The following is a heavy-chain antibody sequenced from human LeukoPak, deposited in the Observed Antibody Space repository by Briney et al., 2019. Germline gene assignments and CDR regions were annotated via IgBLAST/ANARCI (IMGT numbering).Heavy chain of an antibody. J-gene: IGHJ6*03. CDR3: ARGTAGYYMDV. V-gene: IGHV4-39*01. D-gene: IGHD1-14*01. Sequence: ASETLSLTCTVSGGSISSSSYYWGWIRQPPGNGLEWIGSIYYSGSTYYNPSLKSRVSISVDTSKNQFSLKLSSVAAADTAVYYCARGTAGYYMDVWGKGTTVTVSS. CDR2: IYYSGST. CDR1: GGSISSSSYY.